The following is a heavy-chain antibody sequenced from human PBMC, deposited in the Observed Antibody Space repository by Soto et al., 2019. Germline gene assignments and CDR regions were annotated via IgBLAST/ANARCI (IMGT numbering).Heavy chain of an antibody. CDR1: GFTFISYG. CDR3: AKGPEWSDYYYYYGMDV. J-gene: IGHJ6*02. CDR2: ISYDGSNK. Sequence: QPGGSLRLSCAASGFTFISYGIRFFRHSPFKWLEWVAVISYDGSNKYYADSVKGRFTISRDNSKNTLYLQMNSLRAEDTAVYYCAKGPEWSDYYYYYGMDVWGQGTTVTVSS. D-gene: IGHD3-3*01. V-gene: IGHV3-30*18.